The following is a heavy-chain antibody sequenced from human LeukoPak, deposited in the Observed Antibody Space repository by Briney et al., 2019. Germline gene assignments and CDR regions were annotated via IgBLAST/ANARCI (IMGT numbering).Heavy chain of an antibody. CDR2: ISSSGTTI. CDR1: GFTFSDYY. CDR3: ARRRVQLWFEDI. J-gene: IGHJ3*02. V-gene: IGHV3-11*01. Sequence: GGSLRLSCAASGFTFSDYYMSWIRQAPGKGLEWVSYISSSGTTIYYADSVKGRFTISRDNAKNSLYLQMNSLRAEDTAVYYCARRRVQLWFEDIWGQGTMVTVSS. D-gene: IGHD5-18*01.